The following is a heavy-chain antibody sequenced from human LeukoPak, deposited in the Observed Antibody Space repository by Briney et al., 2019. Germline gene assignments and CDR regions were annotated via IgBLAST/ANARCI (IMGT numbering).Heavy chain of an antibody. CDR3: ARGRDRSKAGDH. J-gene: IGHJ4*02. V-gene: IGHV4-34*01. CDR1: GGSFSGYY. Sequence: PSETLSLTCAVYGGSFSGYYWSWIRQPPGKGLEWIGEINHSGSTNYNPSLKSRVTISVDTSKSQFSLRLTSVTAADTAFYYCARGRDRSKAGDHWGQGSLVTVSS. CDR2: INHSGST. D-gene: IGHD5-24*01.